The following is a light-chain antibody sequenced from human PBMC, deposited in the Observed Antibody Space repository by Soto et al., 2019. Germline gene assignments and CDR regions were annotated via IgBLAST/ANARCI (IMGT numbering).Light chain of an antibody. J-gene: IGKJ3*01. CDR2: GAS. CDR3: QQSGSSLI. CDR1: QSISSNA. V-gene: IGKV3-20*01. Sequence: EIVLTQSPGPLSLSPGERAILSCRARQSISSNAFAWYQQKPGQAPRLLISGASRRATGITDRFSGSGSETDFALPISRLEHDDFAVDYCQQSGSSLIFGPGTKVDIK.